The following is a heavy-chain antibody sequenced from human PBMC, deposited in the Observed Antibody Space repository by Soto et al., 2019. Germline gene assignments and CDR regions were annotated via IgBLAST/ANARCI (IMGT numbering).Heavy chain of an antibody. V-gene: IGHV4-59*01. J-gene: IGHJ6*02. D-gene: IGHD1-7*01. Sequence: QVQLQESGPGLVKPSETLSLTCTVSGGSISSYYWSWIRQPPGKGLEWIGYIYYSGSTNYNPSLKSRVTISVDTSKNQFSLKLSSVTAADTAVYYCARTRYNWNYNYYYGMDVWGQGTTVTVSS. CDR2: IYYSGST. CDR3: ARTRYNWNYNYYYGMDV. CDR1: GGSISSYY.